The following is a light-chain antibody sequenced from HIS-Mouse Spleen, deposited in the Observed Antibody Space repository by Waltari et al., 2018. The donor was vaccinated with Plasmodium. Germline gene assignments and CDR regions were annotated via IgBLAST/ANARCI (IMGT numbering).Light chain of an antibody. V-gene: IGKV3-20*01. CDR3: QQYGSSPYT. CDR1: PSVSSSY. CDR2: GAS. Sequence: EIVLTQSPGTLSLSPAERATLSCRASPSVSSSYLAWYQQKPGQAPRLLIYGASSRATGIPDRFSGSGSGTDFTLTISRLEPEDFAVDYCQQYGSSPYTFGQGTKLEIK. J-gene: IGKJ2*01.